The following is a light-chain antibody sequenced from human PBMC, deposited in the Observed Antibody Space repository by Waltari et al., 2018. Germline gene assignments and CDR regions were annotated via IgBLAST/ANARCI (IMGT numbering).Light chain of an antibody. CDR2: GAS. CDR3: QRNDRLPVT. V-gene: IGKV3-20*01. J-gene: IGKJ1*01. CDR1: QSIGRA. Sequence: EIVLTQSPGTLSLSPGARATLSCRASQSIGRALLCYQQKPRQAPRLLIYGASTRATGIPDRFSGSGSGTDFSLTISRLEPEDFAVYYCQRNDRLPVTFGQGTKVEIK.